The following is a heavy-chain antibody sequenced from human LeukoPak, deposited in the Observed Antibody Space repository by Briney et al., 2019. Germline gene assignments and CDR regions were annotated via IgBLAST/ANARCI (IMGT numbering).Heavy chain of an antibody. CDR1: GGSISSSSYY. V-gene: IGHV4-39*07. D-gene: IGHD1-1*01. CDR2: IYYSGNT. J-gene: IGHJ4*02. Sequence: SETLSLTCSVSGGSISSSSYYWGWIRQPPGKGLEWVGSIYYSGNTYNNPSLKSRVTVSVDTSKNQFSLKLSSVIEADTAVYYCARAYAGYASRFDYWGQGILVTVSS. CDR3: ARAYAGYASRFDY.